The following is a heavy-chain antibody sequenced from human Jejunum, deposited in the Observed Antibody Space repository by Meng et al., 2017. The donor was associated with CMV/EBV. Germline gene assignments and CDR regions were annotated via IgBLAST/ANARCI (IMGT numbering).Heavy chain of an antibody. CDR3: SIIFDFPD. D-gene: IGHD3-3*01. V-gene: IGHV3-23*01. CDR1: GCSFRYYG. J-gene: IGHJ4*02. CDR2: ISGSTDST. Sequence: LLECGGSLVQPVGSFCVSCAASGCSFRYYGMSRVRQGPGKGLEWVSSISGSTDSTTYPDTVKGLFTISSNNSYNPLVLPMNTVRADDTVVYYCSIIFDFPDWGQGTLVTVSS.